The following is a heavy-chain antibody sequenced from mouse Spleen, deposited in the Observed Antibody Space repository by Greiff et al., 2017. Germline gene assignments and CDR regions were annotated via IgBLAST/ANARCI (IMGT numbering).Heavy chain of an antibody. J-gene: IGHJ3*01. V-gene: IGHV1-4*01. Sequence: VQLQQSGAELARPGASVKMSCKASGYTFTSYTMHWVKQRPGQGLEWIGYINPSSGYTKYNQKFKGKATMTVDKSSSTAYMELARLTSEDSAIYYCAREGLGFAYWGQGTLVTVSA. CDR1: GYTFTSYT. CDR3: AREGLGFAY. D-gene: IGHD4-1*01. CDR2: INPSSGYT.